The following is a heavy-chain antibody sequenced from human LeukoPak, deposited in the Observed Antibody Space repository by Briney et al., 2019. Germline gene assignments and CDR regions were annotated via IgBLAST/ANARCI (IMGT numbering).Heavy chain of an antibody. CDR3: ARALGVRGAPHYYGMDV. J-gene: IGHJ6*02. Sequence: GGSLRLSCAASGFTFSSYAMSWVRQAPGKGLEWVSAISGSGGSTYYPGSVKGRFTISRENAKNSLYLQMNSLRAGDTAVYYCARALGVRGAPHYYGMDVWGQGTTVTVSS. CDR1: GFTFSSYA. D-gene: IGHD3-10*01. V-gene: IGHV3-23*01. CDR2: ISGSGGST.